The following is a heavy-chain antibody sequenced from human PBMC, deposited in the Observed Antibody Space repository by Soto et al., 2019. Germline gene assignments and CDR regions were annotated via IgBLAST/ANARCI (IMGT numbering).Heavy chain of an antibody. CDR3: ARLPADDIVTGGDYYFDY. CDR1: GGTFSSYA. V-gene: IGHV1-69*13. D-gene: IGHD3-9*01. J-gene: IGHJ4*02. CDR2: IIPIFGTA. Sequence: SVKLSCKASGGTFSSYAISWVRQAPGQGLEWMGGIIPIFGTANYAQKFQGRVTITADESTSTAYMELSSLRSEDTAVYYCARLPADDIVTGGDYYFDYWGQGTLVTVS.